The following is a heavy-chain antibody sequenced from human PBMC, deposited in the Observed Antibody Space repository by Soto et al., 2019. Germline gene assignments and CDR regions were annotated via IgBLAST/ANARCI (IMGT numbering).Heavy chain of an antibody. CDR1: GGSISSGDYY. Sequence: QVQLQESGPGLVKPSQTLSLTCTVSGGSISSGDYYWSWIRQPPGKGLEWIGYIYYSGSTYYNPSLTSRVTISVDTTQNQFSLKLSSVTAADTAVYYCAGDRSYDFWSGSGGLSGMDVWGQGTTVNVSS. CDR2: IYYSGST. J-gene: IGHJ6*02. CDR3: AGDRSYDFWSGSGGLSGMDV. V-gene: IGHV4-30-4*01. D-gene: IGHD3-3*01.